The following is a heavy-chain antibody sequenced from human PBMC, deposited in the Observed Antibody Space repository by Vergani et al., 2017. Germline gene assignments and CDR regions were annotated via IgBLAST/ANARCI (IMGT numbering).Heavy chain of an antibody. J-gene: IGHJ6*02. D-gene: IGHD6-13*01. Sequence: VQLVETGGGLIQPGGSLRLSCAASGFTFSSYGMHWVRQAPGKGLEWVAVIWYDGSNKYYADSVKGRFTISRDNSKNTLYLQMNSLRAEDTAVYYCAGDSSSWSYYYYGMDVWGQGTTVTVSS. V-gene: IGHV3-33*01. CDR3: AGDSSSWSYYYYGMDV. CDR2: IWYDGSNK. CDR1: GFTFSSYG.